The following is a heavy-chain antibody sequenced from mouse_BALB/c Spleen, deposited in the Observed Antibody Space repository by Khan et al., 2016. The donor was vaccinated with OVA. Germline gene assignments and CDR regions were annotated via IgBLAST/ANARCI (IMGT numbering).Heavy chain of an antibody. CDR3: ARGGYGGFAY. Sequence: QVQLKESGAELVKPGASVKLSCKASGYTFTSYAINWVRQRPEQGLEWIGWMFPGDGSTKYNENFKGKATLTTDKSSSTAYMQLSRLTSEDSGAYFCARGGYGGFAYWGQGTLVTVSA. CDR1: GYTFTSYA. D-gene: IGHD2-14*01. V-gene: IGHV1-85*01. CDR2: MFPGDGST. J-gene: IGHJ3*01.